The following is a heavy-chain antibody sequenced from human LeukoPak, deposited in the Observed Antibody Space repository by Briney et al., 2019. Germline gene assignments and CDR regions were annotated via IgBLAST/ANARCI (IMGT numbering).Heavy chain of an antibody. CDR2: ISSSGSTI. J-gene: IGHJ4*02. Sequence: GGSLRLSCAASGFTFSSYEMNWVRQAPGKGLEWVSYISSSGSTIYYADSVKGRFTISRDNAKNSLYLQMNSLRAEDTAVYYCATQGVTMIVVVITRSPFDYWGQGTLVTVSS. CDR1: GFTFSSYE. V-gene: IGHV3-48*03. CDR3: ATQGVTMIVVVITRSPFDY. D-gene: IGHD3-22*01.